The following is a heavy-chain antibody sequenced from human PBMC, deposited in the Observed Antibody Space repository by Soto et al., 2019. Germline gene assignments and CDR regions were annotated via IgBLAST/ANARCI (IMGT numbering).Heavy chain of an antibody. D-gene: IGHD3-16*01. CDR2: IYYSGST. Sequence: XETLSLTCTVSGGSISSYYWSWIRQHPGKGLEWIGYIYYSGSTSFNPSLKSRVTISVDTSKNQFSLKLSSVTAADTAVYYCARRYGGNFDYWGQGTLVTVSS. CDR1: GGSISSYY. V-gene: IGHV4-59*01. CDR3: ARRYGGNFDY. J-gene: IGHJ4*02.